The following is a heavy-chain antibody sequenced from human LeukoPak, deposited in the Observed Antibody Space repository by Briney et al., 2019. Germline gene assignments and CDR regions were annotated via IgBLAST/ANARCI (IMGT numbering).Heavy chain of an antibody. J-gene: IGHJ4*02. Sequence: ASVKVSCKASGYTFTSYYMHWVRQAPGQGLEWMGIINPSGGSTSYAQKFQGRVTITADKSTSTAYMELSSLRSEDTAVYYCAREGTVRGPTRYYSSGSYGYWGQGTLVTVSS. V-gene: IGHV1-46*01. CDR3: AREGTVRGPTRYYSSGSYGY. D-gene: IGHD3-10*01. CDR2: INPSGGST. CDR1: GYTFTSYY.